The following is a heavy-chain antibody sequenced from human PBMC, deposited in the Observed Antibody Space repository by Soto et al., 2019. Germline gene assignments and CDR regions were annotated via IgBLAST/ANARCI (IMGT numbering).Heavy chain of an antibody. V-gene: IGHV1-69*13. CDR2: IIPIFGTA. D-gene: IGHD4-17*01. CDR3: ARVTTYYYYYGMDV. Sequence: SVKVSCKASGGTFSSYAISWVRQAPGQGLERMGGIIPIFGTANYAQKFQGRVTITAGESTSTAYMELSSLRSEDTAVYYCARVTTYYYYYGMDVWGQGTTVTVSS. J-gene: IGHJ6*02. CDR1: GGTFSSYA.